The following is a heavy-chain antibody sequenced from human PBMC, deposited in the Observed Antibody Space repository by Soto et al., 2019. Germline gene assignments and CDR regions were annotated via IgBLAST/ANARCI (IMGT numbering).Heavy chain of an antibody. Sequence: EVQLVESGGGLVQPGGSLRLSCAASGFAVSSFWMSWVRQAPGKGLEWVANIKRDGSEKYYVDSVKGRFTISRDNAKRSLYLQMNCLRAEDTAVYYCARDYDFWSGSNSCFDYWGQGTLVTVSS. V-gene: IGHV3-7*01. J-gene: IGHJ4*02. CDR2: IKRDGSEK. CDR3: ARDYDFWSGSNSCFDY. D-gene: IGHD3-3*01. CDR1: GFAVSSFW.